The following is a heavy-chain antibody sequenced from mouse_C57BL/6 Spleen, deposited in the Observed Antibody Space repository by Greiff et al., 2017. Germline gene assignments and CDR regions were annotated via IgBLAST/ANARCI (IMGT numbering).Heavy chain of an antibody. Sequence: QVQLQQSGPELVKPGASVKISCKASGYAFSSSWMNWVKQRPGKGLEWIGRIYPGDGDTNYNGKFKGKATLTADKSSSTAYMQLSSLTSEDSAVYFCARKAFQLGEAMDYWGQGTSVTVSS. CDR3: ARKAFQLGEAMDY. CDR2: IYPGDGDT. D-gene: IGHD4-1*02. CDR1: GYAFSSSW. J-gene: IGHJ4*01. V-gene: IGHV1-82*01.